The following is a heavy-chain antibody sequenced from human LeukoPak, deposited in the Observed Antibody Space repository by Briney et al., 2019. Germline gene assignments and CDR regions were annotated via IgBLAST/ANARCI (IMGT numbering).Heavy chain of an antibody. D-gene: IGHD5-18*01. V-gene: IGHV1-69*05. CDR2: IIPIFRTA. Sequence: ASVKVSCKASGGTFISYAISWVRQAPGQGLEWRGRIIPIFRTANYAQKFQGRVTITTDESTSTAYMELSSLRSEDTAVFYCARGRGYSYGPTTYYFDYWGQGTLVTVSS. CDR1: GGTFISYA. CDR3: ARGRGYSYGPTTYYFDY. J-gene: IGHJ4*02.